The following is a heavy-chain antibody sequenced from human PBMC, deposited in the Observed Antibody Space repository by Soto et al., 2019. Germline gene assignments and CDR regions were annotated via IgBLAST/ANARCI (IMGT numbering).Heavy chain of an antibody. V-gene: IGHV3-7*02. D-gene: IGHD5-18*01. CDR1: GVSFNTYW. CDR2: LREDGNRK. Sequence: EVHLVESGGGLVQPGGSLTLSCAASGVSFNTYWMSWVRQAPGKGLEWVANLREDGNRKNYVHSVMGRFSISRDNAKNLLFVHRPNLGVEVTAVYYFASVGYGGYLDRWCQGSLVIVSS. J-gene: IGHJ4*02. CDR3: ASVGYGGYLDR.